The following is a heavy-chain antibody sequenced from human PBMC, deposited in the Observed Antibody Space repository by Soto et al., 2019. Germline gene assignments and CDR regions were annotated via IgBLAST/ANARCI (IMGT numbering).Heavy chain of an antibody. CDR1: VFTFISYA. Sequence: GWSLRLSCASSVFTFISYAMRWVRQAPGKGLEWVSAISGSGSSTYYADSVKGRFTISRDNSKNTLYLQMNSLRAEDTAKYYCAKDQHCSSTSCYTTPYGMDVWGQGTTVTVSS. J-gene: IGHJ6*02. CDR2: ISGSGSST. CDR3: AKDQHCSSTSCYTTPYGMDV. V-gene: IGHV3-23*01. D-gene: IGHD2-2*02.